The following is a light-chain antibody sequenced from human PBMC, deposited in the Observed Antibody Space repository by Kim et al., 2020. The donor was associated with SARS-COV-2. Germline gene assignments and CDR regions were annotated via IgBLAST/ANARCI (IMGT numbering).Light chain of an antibody. Sequence: ASLGDRVTISCRASQSISNYLNWYQQKPGKAPKVLIYAASTLQSGVPSRFSGSGSGTDFTLTISGLQPEDFATYYCQQSGNTPPYTFGQGTKLEI. CDR1: QSISNY. V-gene: IGKV1-39*01. CDR3: QQSGNTPPYT. CDR2: AAS. J-gene: IGKJ2*01.